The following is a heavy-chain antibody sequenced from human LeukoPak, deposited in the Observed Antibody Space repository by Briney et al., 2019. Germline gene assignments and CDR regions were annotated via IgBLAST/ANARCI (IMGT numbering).Heavy chain of an antibody. CDR3: ARGRITIFGVVSNWFDP. Sequence: PSETLSLTCAVYGGSFSGYYWSWIRQPPGKGLEWIGEINHSGSTNYNPSLKSRVTISVDTSKNQFSLKLSSVTAADTAVYYCARGRITIFGVVSNWFDPWGQGTLVTVSS. D-gene: IGHD3-3*01. CDR2: INHSGST. V-gene: IGHV4-34*01. CDR1: GGSFSGYY. J-gene: IGHJ5*02.